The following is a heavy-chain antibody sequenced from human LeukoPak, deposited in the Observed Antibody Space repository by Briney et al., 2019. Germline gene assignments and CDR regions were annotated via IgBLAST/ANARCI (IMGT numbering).Heavy chain of an antibody. CDR2: VYTRGST. CDR3: AGEGHYYDSSGYYYGGEDY. J-gene: IGHJ4*02. CDR1: GGSITSYY. D-gene: IGHD3-22*01. Sequence: SETLSLTCTVSGGSITSYYWSWIRQPAGKGLEWIGRVYTRGSTNYNPSLKSRVTMSVDTSKNQYSLQLSSVTAADTAVYYCAGEGHYYDSSGYYYGGEDYWGQGTLVTVSS. V-gene: IGHV4-4*07.